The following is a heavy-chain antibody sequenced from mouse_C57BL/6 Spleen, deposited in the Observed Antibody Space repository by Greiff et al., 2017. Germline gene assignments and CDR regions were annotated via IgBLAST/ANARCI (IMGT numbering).Heavy chain of an antibody. CDR3: ARPDRAY. Sequence: QVQLQQPGAELVKPGASVTLSCKASGYTFTSYWMQWVKQRPGQGLEWIGEIDPSDSYTTYNQKFKGKATLTVDTSSSTAYMQLSSLTSEDSAVYYCARPDRAYWGQGTLVTVSA. J-gene: IGHJ3*01. CDR2: IDPSDSYT. V-gene: IGHV1-50*01. CDR1: GYTFTSYW.